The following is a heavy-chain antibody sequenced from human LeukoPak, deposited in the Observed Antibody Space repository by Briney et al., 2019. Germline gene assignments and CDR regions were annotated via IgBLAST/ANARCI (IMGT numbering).Heavy chain of an antibody. Sequence: PSGTLSLTCAVSGGSISSSNWWSWVRQPPGKGLEWIGEINHRGSTNYDPSLKSRVTISVDTSKKQFSLKLSSVTAADTAVFYCAIQYDRSGYYPFWGQGTLVTVSS. CDR1: GGSISSSNW. V-gene: IGHV4-4*02. D-gene: IGHD3-22*01. CDR3: AIQYDRSGYYPF. J-gene: IGHJ4*02. CDR2: INHRGST.